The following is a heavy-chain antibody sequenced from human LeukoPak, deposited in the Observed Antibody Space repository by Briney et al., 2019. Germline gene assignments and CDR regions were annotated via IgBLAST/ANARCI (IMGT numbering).Heavy chain of an antibody. D-gene: IGHD4-23*01. Sequence: SETLSLTCSVSGGSISSYYWSWIRQPAGKGLECIGRIYTSGSTNYNPSLKSRVTMSLDTSKNQFSLNLSSVTAADTAVYYCARYDTVLTAFDYWGQGALVTVSS. CDR2: IYTSGST. CDR1: GGSISSYY. CDR3: ARYDTVLTAFDY. V-gene: IGHV4-4*07. J-gene: IGHJ4*02.